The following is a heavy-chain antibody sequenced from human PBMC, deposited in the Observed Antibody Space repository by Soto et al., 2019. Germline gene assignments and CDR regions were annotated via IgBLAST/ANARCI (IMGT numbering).Heavy chain of an antibody. CDR2: ISGSGGST. CDR3: AKESDFGVVIPYYFDY. Sequence: GSLRLSCPASVFTVSSYAMSWVRQAPGKGLEWVSAISGSGGSTYYADSVKGRFTISRDNSKNTLYLQMNSLRAEDTAVYYCAKESDFGVVIPYYFDYWGQGTLVTVSS. V-gene: IGHV3-23*01. J-gene: IGHJ4*02. CDR1: VFTVSSYA. D-gene: IGHD3-3*01.